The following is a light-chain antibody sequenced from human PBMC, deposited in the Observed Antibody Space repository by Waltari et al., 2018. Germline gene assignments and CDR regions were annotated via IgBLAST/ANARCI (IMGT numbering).Light chain of an antibody. V-gene: IGLV2-23*01. J-gene: IGLJ2*01. CDR3: SSYAGSSKGV. CDR2: ADS. Sequence: SALTHLPPVSGSPGQSITISCTDTSSDFGDDKRVSWYQQPPGKAPKLMIYADSKRPSGFSDRFSGSKSGDMASLTISGLQPEDEAEYFCSSYAGSSKGVFGGGTKVTVL. CDR1: SSDFGDDKR.